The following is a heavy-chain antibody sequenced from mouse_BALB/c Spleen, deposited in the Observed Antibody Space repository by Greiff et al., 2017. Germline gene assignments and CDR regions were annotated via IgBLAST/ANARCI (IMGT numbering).Heavy chain of an antibody. CDR1: GFNIKDYY. Sequence: EVQLQQSGAELVRSGASVKLSCTASGFNIKDYYMHWVKQRPEQGLEWIGWIDPENGDTEYAPKFQGKATMTADTSSNTAYLQLSSLTSEDTAVYYCSRSITTVVDWYFDVWGAGTTVTVSS. J-gene: IGHJ1*01. CDR2: IDPENGDT. CDR3: SRSITTVVDWYFDV. V-gene: IGHV14-4*02. D-gene: IGHD1-1*01.